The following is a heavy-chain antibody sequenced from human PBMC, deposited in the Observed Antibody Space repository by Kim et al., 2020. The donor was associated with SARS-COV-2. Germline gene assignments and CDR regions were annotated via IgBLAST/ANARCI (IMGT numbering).Heavy chain of an antibody. CDR2: GRQ. J-gene: IGHJ5*02. CDR3: ARGLAGGIDP. Sequence: GRQDYAQTFQGRVTMNRDTSITTVYMELSSLTYDDTAVYYCARGLAGGIDPWGQGTLVTVFS. V-gene: IGHV1-2*02. D-gene: IGHD3-16*01.